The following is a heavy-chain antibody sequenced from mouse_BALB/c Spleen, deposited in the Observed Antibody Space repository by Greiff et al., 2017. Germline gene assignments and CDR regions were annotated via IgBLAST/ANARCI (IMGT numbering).Heavy chain of an antibody. V-gene: IGHV2-9*02. Sequence: QVQLQQSGPGLVAPSQSLSITCTVSGFSLTSYGVHWVRQPPGKGLEWLGVIWAGGSTNYNSALMSRLSISKDNSKSQVFLKMNSLQTDDTAMYYCARDGAMITTGMDYWGQGTSVTVSS. CDR1: GFSLTSYG. D-gene: IGHD2-4*01. CDR3: ARDGAMITTGMDY. CDR2: IWAGGST. J-gene: IGHJ4*01.